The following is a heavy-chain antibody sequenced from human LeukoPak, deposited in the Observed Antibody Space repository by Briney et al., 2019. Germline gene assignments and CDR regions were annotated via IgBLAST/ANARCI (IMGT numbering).Heavy chain of an antibody. CDR2: INPNSGGT. V-gene: IGHV1-2*02. J-gene: IGHJ3*02. CDR3: ATARGGAPDAFDI. CDR1: GYTFTGYY. Sequence: GASVKVSCKASGYTFTGYYMHWVRQAPGQGLEWMGWINPNSGGTNYAQKFQGRVTMTEDTSTDTAYMELSSLRSEDTAVYYCATARGGAPDAFDIWGQGTMVTVSS. D-gene: IGHD1-26*01.